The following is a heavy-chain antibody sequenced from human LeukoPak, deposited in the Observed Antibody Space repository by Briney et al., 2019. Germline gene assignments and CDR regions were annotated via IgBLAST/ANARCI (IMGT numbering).Heavy chain of an antibody. J-gene: IGHJ4*02. CDR1: GFPFSSYS. V-gene: IGHV3-48*01. Sequence: GGSLRLSCAASGFPFSSYSMNWVRQAPGKGLEWVSYISASGSNIYYLDSVKGRFTVSRDNAMNSLFLQMDRPRAEDTAVYYCVRVKGPYFDFWGQGTLVTVSS. CDR3: VRVKGPYFDF. CDR2: ISASGSNI.